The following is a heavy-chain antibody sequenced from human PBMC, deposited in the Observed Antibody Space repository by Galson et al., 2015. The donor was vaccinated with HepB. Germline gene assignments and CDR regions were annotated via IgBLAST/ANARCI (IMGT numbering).Heavy chain of an antibody. Sequence: CAISGDSVPTKSATWNWIRRSPSRGLEWLGRTYYRSQWYSDYGVSVKGRVIITPQTSKNQFSLQLNSVTPEDTALYYCARGQGDGLEDTFDIWGQGTMVTVFS. D-gene: IGHD1-1*01. CDR2: TYYRSQWYS. CDR1: GDSVPTKSAT. J-gene: IGHJ3*02. V-gene: IGHV6-1*01. CDR3: ARGQGDGLEDTFDI.